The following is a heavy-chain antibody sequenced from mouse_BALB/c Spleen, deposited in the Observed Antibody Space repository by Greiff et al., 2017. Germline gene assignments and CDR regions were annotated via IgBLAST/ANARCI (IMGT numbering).Heavy chain of an antibody. Sequence: EVNVVESGGGLVQPGGSMKLSCVASGFTFSNYWMNWVRQSPEKGLEWVAEIRLKSNNYATHYAESVKGRFTISRDDSKSSVYLQMNNLRAEDTGIYYCTRRADYYAMDYWGQGTSVTVSS. V-gene: IGHV6-6*02. CDR1: GFTFSNYW. CDR3: TRRADYYAMDY. D-gene: IGHD3-3*01. CDR2: IRLKSNNYAT. J-gene: IGHJ4*01.